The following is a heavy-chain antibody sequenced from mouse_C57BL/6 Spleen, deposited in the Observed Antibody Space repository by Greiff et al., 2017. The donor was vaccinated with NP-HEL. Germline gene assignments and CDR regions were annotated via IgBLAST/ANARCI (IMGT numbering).Heavy chain of an antibody. CDR3: ARSGFDY. V-gene: IGHV5-12*01. CDR1: GFTFSDYY. J-gene: IGHJ2*01. Sequence: EVQRVESGGGLVQPGGSLKLSCAASGFTFSDYYMYWVRQTPEKRLEWVAYISNGGGSTYYPDTVKGRFTISRDNAKNTLYLQMSRLKSEDTAMYYCARSGFDYWGQGTTLTVSS. CDR2: ISNGGGST.